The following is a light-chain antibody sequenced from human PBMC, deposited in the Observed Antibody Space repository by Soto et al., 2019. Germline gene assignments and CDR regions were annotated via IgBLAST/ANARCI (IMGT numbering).Light chain of an antibody. CDR1: SSDVGAYDY. V-gene: IGLV2-8*01. J-gene: IGLJ1*01. CDR2: EIN. Sequence: QSALTQPPSASGSPGQSVTISCTGTSSDVGAYDYVSWYQQHPGKAPKLMIYEINKRPSGVPDRFSGSKSGNTASLTVSGLQAEDEAYYYCSEVAGRNNFPYGFGNGTEVAGL. CDR3: SEVAGRNNFPYG.